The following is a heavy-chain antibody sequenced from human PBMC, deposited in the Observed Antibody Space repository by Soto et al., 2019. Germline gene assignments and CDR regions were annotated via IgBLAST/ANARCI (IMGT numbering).Heavy chain of an antibody. CDR3: ARDCSGARCYPGLDV. CDR1: GFNFNSYT. V-gene: IGHV3-21*01. D-gene: IGHD2-15*01. J-gene: IGHJ6*02. Sequence: GSLTLSCAASGFNFNSYTINWVRQAPGKRLEWLSSISSSGYIFSTDSVRGRFTISRDNAKNSVYLQINSLRAEDTAVYFCARDCSGARCYPGLDVWGQGTTVTVSS. CDR2: ISSSGYI.